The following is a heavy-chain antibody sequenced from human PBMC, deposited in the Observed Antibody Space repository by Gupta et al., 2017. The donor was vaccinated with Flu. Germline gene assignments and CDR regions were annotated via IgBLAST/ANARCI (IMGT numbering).Heavy chain of an antibody. CDR1: GFTFSFYD. D-gene: IGHD2/OR15-2a*01. V-gene: IGHV3-13*01. J-gene: IGHJ4*02. CDR3: ARGTYCDSSTCTNGPTDY. CDR2: IGTLGDT. Sequence: EVQLVESGGGLVQPGGSLRLSCAASGFTFSFYDMPWVRQTPGKGLEWVSAIGTLGDTFYADSVKGRFIISRENATNSLYLQMNSLRAGDTAVYFCARGTYCDSSTCTNGPTDYWGQGTLVTVSS.